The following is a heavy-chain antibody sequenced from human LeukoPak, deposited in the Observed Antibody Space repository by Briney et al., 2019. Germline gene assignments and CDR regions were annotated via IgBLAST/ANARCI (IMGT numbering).Heavy chain of an antibody. CDR1: GFTFSSYA. Sequence: GGSLRLSCAASGFTFSSYAMHWVRQAPGKGLEWVAVISYDGSNKYYADSVKGRFTISRDNSKNTLYPQMNSLRAEDTALYHCARELDSTPYAFDIWGQGTMVTVSS. V-gene: IGHV3-30*04. J-gene: IGHJ3*02. CDR3: ARELDSTPYAFDI. CDR2: ISYDGSNK. D-gene: IGHD3-22*01.